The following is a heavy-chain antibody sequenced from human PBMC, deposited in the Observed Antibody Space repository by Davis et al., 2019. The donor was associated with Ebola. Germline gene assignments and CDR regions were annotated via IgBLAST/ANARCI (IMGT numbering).Heavy chain of an antibody. CDR1: GGSISSSSYY. CDR3: ARVVTMIVVT. CDR2: ISSSGSTI. D-gene: IGHD3-22*01. Sequence: PSETLSLTCTVSGGSISSSSYYWGWIRQPPGKGLEWVSYISSSGSTIYYADSGKGRFTISRDNAKNSLYLQMNSLRDEDTAVYYCARVVTMIVVTWGQGNLVTGS. V-gene: IGHV3-11*04. J-gene: IGHJ4*02.